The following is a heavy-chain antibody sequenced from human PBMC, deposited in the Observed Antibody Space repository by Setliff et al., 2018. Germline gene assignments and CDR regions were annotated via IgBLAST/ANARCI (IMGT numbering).Heavy chain of an antibody. V-gene: IGHV3-7*03. CDR2: INKDGSER. J-gene: IGHJ5*02. CDR3: VPQGPGYGNGWWTNWFDP. CDR1: GLIFSNNW. Sequence: GGSLRLSCVASGLIFSNNWMSWVRQAPGKGLEWVTNINKDGSERNYVDSVKGRFTISRDNAKNSVYLQMNSLRADDTAVYYCVPQGPGYGNGWWTNWFDPWGQGTLVTVPQ. D-gene: IGHD6-19*01.